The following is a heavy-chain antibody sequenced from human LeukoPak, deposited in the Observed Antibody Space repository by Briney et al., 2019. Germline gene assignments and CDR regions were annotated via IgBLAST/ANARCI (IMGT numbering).Heavy chain of an antibody. CDR1: GYTFTGYY. D-gene: IGHD1-26*01. Sequence: GASVKVSCKASGYTFTGYYMHWVRQAPGQGLEWMGWISAYNGNTNYAQKLQGRVTMTTDTSTSTAYMELRSLRSDDAAVYYCARYLESGSFHFDYWGQGTLVTVSS. V-gene: IGHV1-18*04. J-gene: IGHJ4*02. CDR2: ISAYNGNT. CDR3: ARYLESGSFHFDY.